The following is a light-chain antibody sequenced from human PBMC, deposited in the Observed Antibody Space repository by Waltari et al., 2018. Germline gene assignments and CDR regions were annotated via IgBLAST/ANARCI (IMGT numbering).Light chain of an antibody. J-gene: IGKJ2*01. CDR2: YAC. CDR3: HHSSSSPYT. CDR1: QSIGCN. Sequence: DIVLTQSPDFQSVTPKEKVTITCRASQSIGCNLHWYQQTPDQSQRLLIRYACQSFSGVPSMFSGSGSGTDFTLIINSLEAEDAATYYCHHSSSSPYTFGQGTKLETK. V-gene: IGKV6-21*01.